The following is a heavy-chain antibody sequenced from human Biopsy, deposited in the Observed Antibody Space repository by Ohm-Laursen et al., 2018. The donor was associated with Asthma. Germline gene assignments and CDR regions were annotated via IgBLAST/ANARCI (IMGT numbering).Heavy chain of an antibody. Sequence: SETLSLTCAVSGGSIISSSWWSWVRQTPGKGLEWIGEIYHSGPTNYNPSPKSRVTLSVDTSKNQFSLRLSSVTAADTAMYYCARIPRRSGSYFVDYWGQGTLVTVSS. J-gene: IGHJ4*02. D-gene: IGHD3-22*01. V-gene: IGHV4-4*02. CDR2: IYHSGPT. CDR3: ARIPRRSGSYFVDY. CDR1: GGSIISSSW.